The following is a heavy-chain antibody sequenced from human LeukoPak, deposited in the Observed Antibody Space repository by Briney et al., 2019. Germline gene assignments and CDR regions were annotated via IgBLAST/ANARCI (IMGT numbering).Heavy chain of an antibody. CDR1: GLTFSTSG. Sequence: GGSLRLSCTASGLTFSTSGFNWVRQAPGKGLEWVASIGPTGSDRYHADSIKGRFTISRDNPNNFLYLQMNSLRAEDTAVYYCATETNGRHYDYWGQGTLLTVSS. J-gene: IGHJ4*02. CDR3: ATETNGRHYDY. D-gene: IGHD1-14*01. V-gene: IGHV3-21*06. CDR2: IGPTGSDR.